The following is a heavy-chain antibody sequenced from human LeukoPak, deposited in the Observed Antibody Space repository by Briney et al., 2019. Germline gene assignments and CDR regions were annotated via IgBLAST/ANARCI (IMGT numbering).Heavy chain of an antibody. CDR1: RFTFNTYV. Sequence: GGSLRLSCAASRFTFNTYVMSWVRQAPGKGLEWVSTLTASGGSTHYADSVKGRFTISRDNSKNTLYLQMNSLRAEDTAVYYCAAGGGSGSYFGFDYWGQGTLVTVSS. J-gene: IGHJ4*02. CDR2: LTASGGST. V-gene: IGHV3-23*01. CDR3: AAGGGSGSYFGFDY. D-gene: IGHD3-10*01.